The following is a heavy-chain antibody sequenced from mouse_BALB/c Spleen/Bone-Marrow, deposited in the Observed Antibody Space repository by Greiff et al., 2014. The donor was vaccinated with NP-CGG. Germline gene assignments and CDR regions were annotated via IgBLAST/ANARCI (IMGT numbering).Heavy chain of an antibody. CDR2: ILPGSGST. Sequence: QVQLKQSGAELMKPGASVKISCKATGYTFSRYWIEWVKQRPGHGLEWIGEILPGSGSTNYNEKFKGKAIFTADTSSNTAYMQLSSLTSEDSAVYYCAGNYGNYVWFANWGQGTLVTVSA. D-gene: IGHD2-1*01. CDR3: AGNYGNYVWFAN. CDR1: GYTFSRYW. J-gene: IGHJ3*01. V-gene: IGHV1-9*01.